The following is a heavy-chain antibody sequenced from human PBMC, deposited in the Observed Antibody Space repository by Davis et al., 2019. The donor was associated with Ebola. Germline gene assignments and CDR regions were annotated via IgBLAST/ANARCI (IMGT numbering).Heavy chain of an antibody. V-gene: IGHV3-33*08. CDR1: GFTFSSYW. CDR3: ARDGYGMDV. J-gene: IGHJ6*02. CDR2: IWYDGRDK. D-gene: IGHD3-22*01. Sequence: GESLKISCAASGFTFSSYWMHWVRQAPGKGLEWVSVIWYDGRDKYYADSVKGRFAISRDDSKSTLYLQMNSLRAEDTAVYYCARDGYGMDVWGQGTTVTVSS.